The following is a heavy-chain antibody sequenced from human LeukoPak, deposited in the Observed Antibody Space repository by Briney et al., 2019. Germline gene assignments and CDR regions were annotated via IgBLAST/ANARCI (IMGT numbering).Heavy chain of an antibody. D-gene: IGHD2-15*01. Sequence: GGSLRLSCAASGFTFDDHAMHWVRQVPGRGLEWVSGISWNSDTIDYVDSVKGRFTISRDNAKNSLYLRMNSLRVEDTALYYCAKDTCSGGSCSSFDYWGQGTLVTVSS. J-gene: IGHJ4*02. CDR1: GFTFDDHA. V-gene: IGHV3-9*01. CDR3: AKDTCSGGSCSSFDY. CDR2: ISWNSDTI.